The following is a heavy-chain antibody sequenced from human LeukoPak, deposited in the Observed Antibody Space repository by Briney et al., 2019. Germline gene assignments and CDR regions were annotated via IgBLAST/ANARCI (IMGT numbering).Heavy chain of an antibody. Sequence: PGGSLRLSCAASGFTFSSYAMSWVRQAPGKGLEWVSAISGSGGSTYYADSVKGRFTISRDNSKNTLYLQMNSLRAEDTAVYYCARGEYCSSTSCSPFDYWGQGTLVTVSS. CDR3: ARGEYCSSTSCSPFDY. D-gene: IGHD2-2*01. V-gene: IGHV3-23*01. J-gene: IGHJ4*02. CDR2: ISGSGGST. CDR1: GFTFSSYA.